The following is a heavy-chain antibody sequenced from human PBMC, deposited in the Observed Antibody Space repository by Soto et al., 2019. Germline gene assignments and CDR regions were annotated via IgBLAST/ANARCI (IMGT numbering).Heavy chain of an antibody. CDR2: IYWNDDK. Sequence: QITLKESGPTLVKPTQTLTLTCTFSGFSLSTTGVGVDWIRQPPGKALEWLALIYWNDDKRYSPSLKSRLTITKDTSKDQVALTMTTMDAVDTATYYCAQRRYYYYYGLEVWGQGTTVTVFS. D-gene: IGHD2-15*01. CDR1: GFSLSTTGVG. J-gene: IGHJ6*02. V-gene: IGHV2-5*01. CDR3: AQRRYYYYYGLEV.